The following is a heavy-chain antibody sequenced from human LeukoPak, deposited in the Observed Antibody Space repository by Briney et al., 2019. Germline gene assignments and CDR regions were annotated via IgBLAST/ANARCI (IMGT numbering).Heavy chain of an antibody. Sequence: PGGSLRLSCAASGFTFNRYAMHWVRQAPGKGLEWVSGISWNSGSIGYADSVKGRFTISRDNAKNSLYLQMNSLRAEDTALYYCAKEPMVRGGIDYWGQGTLVTVSS. CDR3: AKEPMVRGGIDY. CDR2: ISWNSGSI. CDR1: GFTFNRYA. J-gene: IGHJ4*02. V-gene: IGHV3-9*01. D-gene: IGHD3-10*01.